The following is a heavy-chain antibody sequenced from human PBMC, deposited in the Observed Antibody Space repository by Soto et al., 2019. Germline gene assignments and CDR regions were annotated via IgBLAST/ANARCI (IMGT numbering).Heavy chain of an antibody. V-gene: IGHV3-23*01. D-gene: IGHD2-15*01. J-gene: IGHJ4*02. CDR1: GFTFSSYA. CDR2: ISGSGGST. Sequence: PGGSLRLSCAASGFTFSSYAMSWVRQAPGKGLEWVSAISGSGGSTYYADSVKGRFTISRDNSKNTLYLQMNSLRAEDTAVYYCAKDLMLGYCSGGSCYSDEAAFDYWGQGTLVTVSS. CDR3: AKDLMLGYCSGGSCYSDEAAFDY.